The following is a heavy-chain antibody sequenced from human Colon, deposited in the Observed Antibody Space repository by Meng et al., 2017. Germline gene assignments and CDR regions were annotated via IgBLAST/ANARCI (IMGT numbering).Heavy chain of an antibody. CDR1: GFPFSTYT. J-gene: IGHJ4*02. CDR2: ISYDGTYK. Sequence: GGSLRLSCAASGFPFSTYTIHWVRQAPGKGPEWVAVISYDGTYKYSADSVRGRFTISRDHSKNPLFLQMNSLRPEDTAVYYCARANSRTWHYFDYWGQGTLVTVSS. D-gene: IGHD6-13*01. CDR3: ARANSRTWHYFDY. V-gene: IGHV3-30*04.